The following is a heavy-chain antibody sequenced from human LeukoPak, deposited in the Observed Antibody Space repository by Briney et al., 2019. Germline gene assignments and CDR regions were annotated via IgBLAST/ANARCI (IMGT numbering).Heavy chain of an antibody. CDR3: ARAPLLAATVIVSRFDY. Sequence: PSETLSLTCTVSGGSISSGDYYWSWIRQPPGKGLEWIGYIYYSGSTYYNPSLKSRVTISVDTSKNQFSLKLSSVTAADTAAYYCARAPLLAATVIVSRFDYWGQGTLVTVSS. V-gene: IGHV4-30-4*01. D-gene: IGHD4-11*01. CDR2: IYYSGST. CDR1: GGSISSGDYY. J-gene: IGHJ4*02.